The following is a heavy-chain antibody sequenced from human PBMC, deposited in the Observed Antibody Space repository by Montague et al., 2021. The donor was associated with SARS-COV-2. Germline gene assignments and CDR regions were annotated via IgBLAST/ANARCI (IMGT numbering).Heavy chain of an antibody. Sequence: SETLSLTCTVSGGSISSYYWSWIRQPPGKGLEWIGYIYYSGSTNYNPSLKSRVTISVDTSKNQFSLKLSSVTAADTAVYYCARVRITVWGVVIWPSYFDYWGKGTLVTVSS. J-gene: IGHJ4*02. CDR1: GGSISSYY. D-gene: IGHD3-3*01. CDR2: IYYSGST. CDR3: ARVRITVWGVVIWPSYFDY. V-gene: IGHV4-59*01.